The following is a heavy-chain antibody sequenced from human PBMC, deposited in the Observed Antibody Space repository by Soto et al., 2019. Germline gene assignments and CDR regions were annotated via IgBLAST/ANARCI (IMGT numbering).Heavy chain of an antibody. Sequence: QVQLLESGPGLVKPSQTLSLTCTVSGGSIRSGGNSWSWIRQHSGKGLEWIGYIYYSGSTYYNPSLQSRLTISLDTSKNQFSLKLSSVTAADTAVYYCARGVLRTFDYWGQGTLVTVSS. V-gene: IGHV4-31*03. CDR1: GGSIRSGGNS. CDR3: ARGVLRTFDY. J-gene: IGHJ4*02. CDR2: IYYSGST.